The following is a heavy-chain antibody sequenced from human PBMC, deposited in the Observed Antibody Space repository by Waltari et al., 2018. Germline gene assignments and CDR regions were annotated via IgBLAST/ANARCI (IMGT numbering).Heavy chain of an antibody. V-gene: IGHV3-33*01. Sequence: QVQLVESGGGVVQSGRSLRLSCVGSGFTFTNHGMNWVRQAPGKGFEWVAGIWYDGSNKNYVDSVKGRFTISRDNSKNTMYLEMNRLRAEDTAVYFCARHDDYYGSAQYFDLWGRGTLVTVSS. CDR1: GFTFTNHG. J-gene: IGHJ2*01. CDR2: IWYDGSNK. CDR3: ARHDDYYGSAQYFDL. D-gene: IGHD3-10*01.